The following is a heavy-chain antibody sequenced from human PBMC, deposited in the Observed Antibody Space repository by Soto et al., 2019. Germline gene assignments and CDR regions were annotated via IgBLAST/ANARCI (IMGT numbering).Heavy chain of an antibody. CDR3: AHRRAYCTGGSCYSIWFDP. D-gene: IGHD2-15*01. V-gene: IGHV2-5*02. J-gene: IGHJ5*02. Sequence: QITLKESGPTLVKPTQTLTLTCTFSGFYLSTSGLGLAWIGRPPGKALKGFALIYWDDDKRYSPSLKSRLTITKDTSKNQVVLTMTNMDPVDTATYYCAHRRAYCTGGSCYSIWFDPWGQGTLVTVSS. CDR2: IYWDDDK. CDR1: GFYLSTSGLG.